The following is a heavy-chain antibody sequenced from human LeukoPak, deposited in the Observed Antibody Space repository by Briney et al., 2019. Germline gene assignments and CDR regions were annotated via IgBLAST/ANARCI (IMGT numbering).Heavy chain of an antibody. CDR3: ARGRSGRRWGSTPGRPYYFDY. CDR2: INHSGST. Sequence: PSETLSLTCAVYGGSFSGYYWSWIRQPPGKGLEWIGEINHSGSTNYNPSLKSRVTISVDTSKNQFSLKLSSVTAEDTAVYHCARGRSGRRWGSTPGRPYYFDYWGQGTLVTVSS. D-gene: IGHD3-16*01. CDR1: GGSFSGYY. J-gene: IGHJ4*02. V-gene: IGHV4-34*01.